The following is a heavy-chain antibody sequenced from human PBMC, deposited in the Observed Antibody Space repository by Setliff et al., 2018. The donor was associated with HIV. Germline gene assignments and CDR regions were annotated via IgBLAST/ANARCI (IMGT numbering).Heavy chain of an antibody. CDR3: ARVDTAMDFPYYMDV. Sequence: PGGSLRLSCAASGFTFSNAWMNWVRQAPGKGLEWVGRIKSKTDGGTTDYAAPVKGRFTISRDDSKNTLYLQMNSLRAEDTAVYYCARVDTAMDFPYYMDVWGKGTTVTVSS. CDR2: IKSKTDGGTT. J-gene: IGHJ6*03. V-gene: IGHV3-15*07. CDR1: GFTFSNAW. D-gene: IGHD5-18*01.